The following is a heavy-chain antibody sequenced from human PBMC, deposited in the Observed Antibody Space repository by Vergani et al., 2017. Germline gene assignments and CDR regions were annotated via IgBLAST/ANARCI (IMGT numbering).Heavy chain of an antibody. CDR3: ARGPPTAAP. J-gene: IGHJ5*02. Sequence: QVQLQESGPGLVKPSETLSLTCAVYGGSFSGYYWGWIRQPPGKGLEWIGEINHSGSTNYNPSLKSRVTISVDTSKNQFSLKLSSVTAADTAVYYCARGPPTAAPWGQGTLVTVSS. CDR1: GGSFSGYY. D-gene: IGHD6-13*01. V-gene: IGHV4-34*01. CDR2: INHSGST.